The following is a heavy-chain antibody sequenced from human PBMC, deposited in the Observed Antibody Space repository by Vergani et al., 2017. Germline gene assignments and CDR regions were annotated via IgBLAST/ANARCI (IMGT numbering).Heavy chain of an antibody. V-gene: IGHV4-59*08. CDR3: ARVGHLVAVTGEGPSLGL. CDR2: IYSTGST. Sequence: QVQLEESGPGLVKPSETLSLTCTVSGGSFNTYYWSWIRQSPGKGLEWIGYIYSTGSTNYNPSLNSRVTMPVDTSKHQYPLRLNSVTAADTAVYYCARVGHLVAVTGEGPSLGLWGRGTLVTVSS. J-gene: IGHJ2*01. D-gene: IGHD2-21*02. CDR1: GGSFNTYY.